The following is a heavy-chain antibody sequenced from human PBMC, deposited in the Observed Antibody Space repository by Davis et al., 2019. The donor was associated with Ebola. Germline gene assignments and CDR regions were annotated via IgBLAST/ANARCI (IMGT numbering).Heavy chain of an antibody. CDR2: ISYDGSNK. CDR3: ARGLGSGGSRGY. V-gene: IGHV3-30-3*01. CDR1: GFTFSNHA. J-gene: IGHJ4*02. Sequence: GESLKISCAASGFTFSNHAITWVRQAPGKGLEWVAVISYDGSNKYYADSVKGRFTISRDNSKNTLYLQMNSLRAEDTAVYYCARGLGSGGSRGYWGQGTLVTVSS. D-gene: IGHD2-15*01.